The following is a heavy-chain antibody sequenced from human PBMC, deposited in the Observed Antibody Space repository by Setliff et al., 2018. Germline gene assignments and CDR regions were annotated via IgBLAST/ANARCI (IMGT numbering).Heavy chain of an antibody. CDR2: VLYSGTT. CDR1: GDSISSRTHY. D-gene: IGHD1-1*01. Sequence: PSETLSLTCTVSGDSISSRTHYWAWIRQPPGKGLEWIGSVLYSGTTFYNPSLKSPVTISVDTSNNQFSLNLKSVTAADTAVYFCARTGTYRYFDFWGQGTQVTVSS. V-gene: IGHV4-39*01. J-gene: IGHJ4*02. CDR3: ARTGTYRYFDF.